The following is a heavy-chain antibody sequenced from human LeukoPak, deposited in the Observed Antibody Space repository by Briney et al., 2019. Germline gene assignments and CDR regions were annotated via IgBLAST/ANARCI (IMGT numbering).Heavy chain of an antibody. Sequence: PSETLSLTCAVYGGSFSGYYCSWIRQPPGKGLEWIGEINHSGSTNYNPSLQSRVTISVDTSKHQFSLKLSSVTAADTAVYYCATGPLAVAGTRDSEFDPWGQGTLVTVSS. D-gene: IGHD6-19*01. J-gene: IGHJ5*02. V-gene: IGHV4-34*01. CDR3: ATGPLAVAGTRDSEFDP. CDR1: GGSFSGYY. CDR2: INHSGST.